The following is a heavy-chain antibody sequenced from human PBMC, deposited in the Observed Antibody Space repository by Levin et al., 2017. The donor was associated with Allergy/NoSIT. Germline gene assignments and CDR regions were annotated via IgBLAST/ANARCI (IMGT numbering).Heavy chain of an antibody. CDR3: AKDDRALWFGELLGY. Sequence: GGSLRLSCAASGFTFSSYAMSWVRQAPGKGLEWVSAISDSGGSTYYADSVKGRFTISRDNSKNTLYLQMNSLRAEDTAVYYCAKDDRALWFGELLGYWGQGTLVTVSS. CDR1: GFTFSSYA. D-gene: IGHD3-10*01. J-gene: IGHJ4*02. V-gene: IGHV3-23*01. CDR2: ISDSGGST.